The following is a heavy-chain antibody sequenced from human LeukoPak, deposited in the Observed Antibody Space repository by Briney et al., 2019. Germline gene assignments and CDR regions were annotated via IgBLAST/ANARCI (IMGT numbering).Heavy chain of an antibody. Sequence: SVKVSCTASGGTFSRFTISWVRQAPGQGFEWMGGVTPIFGTANFAQRFQGRVSITADESTSTAFMELSSLRSEDTAVYYCAREWGLESSGFYYAYWGQGTLVTVSS. CDR1: GGTFSRFT. J-gene: IGHJ4*02. CDR2: VTPIFGTA. V-gene: IGHV1-69*13. CDR3: AREWGLESSGFYYAY. D-gene: IGHD3-22*01.